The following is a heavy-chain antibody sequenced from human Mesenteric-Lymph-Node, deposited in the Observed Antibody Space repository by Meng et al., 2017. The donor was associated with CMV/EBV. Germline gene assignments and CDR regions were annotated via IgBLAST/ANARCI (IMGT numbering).Heavy chain of an antibody. CDR1: GYTFTSYD. CDR2: MNPNSGNT. D-gene: IGHD2-2*01. CDR3: ATRYCSSTSCLYYYYYGMDV. J-gene: IGHJ6*02. V-gene: IGHV1-8*01. Sequence: ASVKVSCKASGYTFTSYDINWVRQATGQGLEWMGWMNPNSGNTGYAQKFQGRVTMTRNTSISTAYMELSSLRSEDTAVYYCATRYCSSTSCLYYYYYGMDVWGQGTTVTVSS.